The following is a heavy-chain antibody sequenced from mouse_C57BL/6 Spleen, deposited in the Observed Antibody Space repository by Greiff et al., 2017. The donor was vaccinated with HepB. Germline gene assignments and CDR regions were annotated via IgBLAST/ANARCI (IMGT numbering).Heavy chain of an antibody. CDR2: IYPGGGYT. D-gene: IGHD3-2*02. V-gene: IGHV1-63*01. CDR3: ARRGTAQAYYFDY. Sequence: LQESGAELVRPGTSVKMSCKASGYTFTNYWIGWAKQRPGHGLEWIGDIYPGGGYTNYNEKFKGKATLTADKSSSTAYMQFSSLTSEDSAIYYCARRGTAQAYYFDYWGQGTTLTVSS. CDR1: GYTFTNYW. J-gene: IGHJ2*01.